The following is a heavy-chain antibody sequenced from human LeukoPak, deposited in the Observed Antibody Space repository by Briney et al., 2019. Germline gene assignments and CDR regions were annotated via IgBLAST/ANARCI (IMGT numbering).Heavy chain of an antibody. Sequence: PGGSLRLSCAASGFTVSSNHMSWVRQGPGKGLECVSVISNDGDTYYADSVKGRFTVSRDNAKNSLYLQMKSLRAEDTAIYYCARGLHSRLYDSSGYYPYWGQGTLVTVSS. CDR1: GFTVSSNH. J-gene: IGHJ4*02. V-gene: IGHV3-66*01. CDR2: ISNDGDT. D-gene: IGHD3-22*01. CDR3: ARGLHSRLYDSSGYYPY.